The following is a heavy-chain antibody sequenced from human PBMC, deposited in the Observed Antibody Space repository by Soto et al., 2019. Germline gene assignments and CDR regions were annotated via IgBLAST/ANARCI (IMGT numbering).Heavy chain of an antibody. CDR3: ARHPLWFGEVAWFDS. D-gene: IGHD3-10*01. V-gene: IGHV4-39*01. CDR1: AGSVSSSSYY. Sequence: SXTLSLTGTVSAGSVSSSSYYGAWLRQPPGRGLEWLVTIYYSGTTYYNPSLKSRITVSVDTSKNQFSLKLKSVTAADTAVYHCARHPLWFGEVAWFDSWGQGTLVTVSS. J-gene: IGHJ5*01. CDR2: IYYSGTT.